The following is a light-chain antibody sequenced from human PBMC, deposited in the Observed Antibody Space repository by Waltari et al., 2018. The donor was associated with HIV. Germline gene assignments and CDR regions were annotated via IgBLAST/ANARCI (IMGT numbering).Light chain of an antibody. J-gene: IGLJ2*01. Sequence: FMLTQPHSVSESPGKTVTISCTRNSGSIAGNYVQWYQQRPGSSPIPVIYENNERPSGVPDRFSGSIDNSSNSASLTISGLKTDDEADYYCQSYATRALMVFGGGTKLTVL. CDR2: ENN. CDR1: SGSIAGNY. V-gene: IGLV6-57*01. CDR3: QSYATRALMV.